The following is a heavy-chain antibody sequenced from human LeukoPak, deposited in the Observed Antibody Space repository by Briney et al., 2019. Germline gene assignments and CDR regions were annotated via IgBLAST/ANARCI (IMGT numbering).Heavy chain of an antibody. CDR2: INPSGGST. J-gene: IGHJ5*02. Sequence: GASVKVSCKASGYTFTRYYMHWVRQAPGQGLEWMGIINPSGGSTSYAQKFQGRVTMTRDMSTSTVYMELSSLRSEDTAVYYCARERGCSSTSCYTQSFDPWGQGTLVTVSS. D-gene: IGHD2-2*02. CDR1: GYTFTRYY. CDR3: ARERGCSSTSCYTQSFDP. V-gene: IGHV1-46*01.